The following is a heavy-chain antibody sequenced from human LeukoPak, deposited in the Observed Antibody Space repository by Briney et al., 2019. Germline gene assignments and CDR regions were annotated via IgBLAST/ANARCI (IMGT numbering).Heavy chain of an antibody. J-gene: IGHJ4*02. CDR2: ISGSGGST. V-gene: IGHV3-23*01. CDR3: AKGYSYGYAGRFDY. D-gene: IGHD5-18*01. Sequence: GGSLRLSCAASGFTFSSYAMSWVRQAPGKGLEWVSAISGSGGSTYYADSVKGRFTISRDNSKNTLYLQVNSLRAEDTAVYYCAKGYSYGYAGRFDYWGQGTLVTVSS. CDR1: GFTFSSYA.